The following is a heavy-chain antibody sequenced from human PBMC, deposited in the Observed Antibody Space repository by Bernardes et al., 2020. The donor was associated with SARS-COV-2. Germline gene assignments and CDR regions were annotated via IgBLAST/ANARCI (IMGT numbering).Heavy chain of an antibody. Sequence: GESLKISCKGSGYSFTSYWIGWVRQMPGKGLEWMGIIYPGDSDTRYSPSFQGQVTISADKSISTAYLQWSSLKASDTAMYYCARRRITIFSRMNMGVTGYDYWGQGTLVTVSS. CDR2: IYPGDSDT. D-gene: IGHD3-9*01. CDR1: GYSFTSYW. J-gene: IGHJ4*02. CDR3: ARRRITIFSRMNMGVTGYDY. V-gene: IGHV5-51*01.